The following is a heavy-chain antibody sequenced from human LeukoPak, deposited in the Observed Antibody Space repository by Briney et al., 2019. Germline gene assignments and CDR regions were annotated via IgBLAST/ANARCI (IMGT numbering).Heavy chain of an antibody. J-gene: IGHJ4*02. V-gene: IGHV4-59*01. D-gene: IGHD6-13*01. Sequence: KPSETLSLTCTVSGGSISSYYWSWIRQPPGKGLEWIGYIYYSGSTNYNPSLKSRVTISVDTSKNQFSLKLTSVTAADTAVYSCARARRGSSWTFDYWGQGTLVTVSS. CDR1: GGSISSYY. CDR2: IYYSGST. CDR3: ARARRGSSWTFDY.